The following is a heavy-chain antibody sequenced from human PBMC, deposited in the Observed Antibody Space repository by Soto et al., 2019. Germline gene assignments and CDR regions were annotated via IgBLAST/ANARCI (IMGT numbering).Heavy chain of an antibody. Sequence: GVSLRLSCAASGFTFSSYSMNWVRRAPGKGLEWVSSISSSSYIYYADSVKGRFTISRDNAKNSLYLQMNSLRAEDTAVYYCERDFTYYGMHVWGQGTPATVSS. CDR2: ISSSSYI. CDR3: ERDFTYYGMHV. CDR1: GFTFSSYS. V-gene: IGHV3-21*01. J-gene: IGHJ6*02.